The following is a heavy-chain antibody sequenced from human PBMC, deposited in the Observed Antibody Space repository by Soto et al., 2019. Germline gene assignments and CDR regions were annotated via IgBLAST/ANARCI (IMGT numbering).Heavy chain of an antibody. D-gene: IGHD6-6*01. Sequence: GGSLRLSCAASVFTFSSYWMSWVRQSPGKGLEWVANINEDGSKKYYVDSVKGRFTISRDNAKRSLSLQMNSLRADDTAVYYCAKAIAARDSYWGQGTLVTVSS. CDR2: INEDGSKK. CDR3: AKAIAARDSY. V-gene: IGHV3-7*01. J-gene: IGHJ4*02. CDR1: VFTFSSYW.